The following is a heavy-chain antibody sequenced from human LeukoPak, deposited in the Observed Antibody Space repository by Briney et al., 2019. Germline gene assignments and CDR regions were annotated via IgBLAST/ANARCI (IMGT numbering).Heavy chain of an antibody. Sequence: GGSLRLSCALSGFTFSIYGKHWLRQAPGKGLEWVAVIWYDGSNKYYVDSVKGRFTISRDNSKNTLYLQMNSLRAEDTAVYYSARGAYCSGTYHDFDIWGQGTMVTVSS. J-gene: IGHJ3*02. V-gene: IGHV3-33*01. CDR1: GFTFSIYG. CDR3: ARGAYCSGTYHDFDI. CDR2: IWYDGSNK. D-gene: IGHD3-10*02.